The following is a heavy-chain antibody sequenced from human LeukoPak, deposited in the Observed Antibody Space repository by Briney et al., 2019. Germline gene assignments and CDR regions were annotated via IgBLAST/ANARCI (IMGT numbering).Heavy chain of an antibody. J-gene: IGHJ4*02. Sequence: QPGGSLRLSCAASGFTFSSYEMNWVRQAPGKGLEWVSYISSSGSTIYYADSVKGRFTISRDISKNTLYLQMNSLRAEDTAVYYCARDDCSTTICLAYWGQGTLVSVSS. CDR2: ISSSGSTI. D-gene: IGHD2-2*01. V-gene: IGHV3-48*03. CDR3: ARDDCSTTICLAY. CDR1: GFTFSSYE.